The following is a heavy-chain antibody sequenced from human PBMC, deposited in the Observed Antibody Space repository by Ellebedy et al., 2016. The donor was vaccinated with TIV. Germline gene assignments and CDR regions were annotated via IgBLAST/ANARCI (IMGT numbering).Heavy chain of an antibody. V-gene: IGHV3-21*01. J-gene: IGHJ3*02. Sequence: GESLKISXAASGFTFDYYGMSWVRQAPGKGLEWVSSISSSSSYIYYADSVKGRFTISRDNAKNSLYLQMNSLRAEDTAVYYCARESATPAPLLWWTGLSAFDIWGQGTMVTVSS. D-gene: IGHD2-21*01. CDR1: GFTFDYYG. CDR3: ARESATPAPLLWWTGLSAFDI. CDR2: ISSSSSYI.